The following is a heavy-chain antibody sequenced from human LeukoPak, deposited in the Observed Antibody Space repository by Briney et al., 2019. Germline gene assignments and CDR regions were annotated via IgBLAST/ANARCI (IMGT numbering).Heavy chain of an antibody. J-gene: IGHJ6*03. Sequence: PSETLSLTCTVSGGSISSYYWSWVRQPAGKGLEWIGRIYTSGSTNYNPSLKSRVTMSVDTSKNQFSLKLSSVNAADTAVYYCARDRQQLVPWYYYYMDVWGKGTTVTVS. CDR1: GGSISSYY. CDR3: ARDRQQLVPWYYYYMDV. CDR2: IYTSGST. D-gene: IGHD6-13*01. V-gene: IGHV4-4*07.